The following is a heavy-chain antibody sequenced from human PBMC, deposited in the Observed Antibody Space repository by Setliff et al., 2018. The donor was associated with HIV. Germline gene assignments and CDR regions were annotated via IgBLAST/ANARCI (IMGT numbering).Heavy chain of an antibody. CDR2: ISDSGST. CDR3: ARGLATSSRSSLVY. CDR1: DGSFSDYY. D-gene: IGHD6-6*01. Sequence: SETLSLTCSVSDGSFSDYYWNWIRQPPGKGLELIGYISDSGSTNYNPSRKSRVTISGDTSKKHFSLNLSSVTAADTAVYYCARGLATSSRSSLVYWGQGILVTVSS. V-gene: IGHV4-59*01. J-gene: IGHJ4*02.